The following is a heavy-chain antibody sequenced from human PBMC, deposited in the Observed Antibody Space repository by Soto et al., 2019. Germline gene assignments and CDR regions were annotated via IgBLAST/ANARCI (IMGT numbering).Heavy chain of an antibody. CDR1: GFTFSSFV. CDR3: DRDKDPYGRMVFDS. V-gene: IGHV3-21*06. Sequence: DVQLVESGGGLVKPGGSLRLSCAASGFTFSSFVMHWVRQAPGKGLEWVSSISTNSGSIYYGDSVKGRFTISRDNDKNLLSLQMNHLTAEDKAVYFCDRDKDPYGRMVFDSWGQGTLVTVSS. J-gene: IGHJ4*02. D-gene: IGHD3-10*01. CDR2: ISTNSGSI.